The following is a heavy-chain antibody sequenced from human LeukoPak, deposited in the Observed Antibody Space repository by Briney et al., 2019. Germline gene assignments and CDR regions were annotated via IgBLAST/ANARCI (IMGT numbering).Heavy chain of an antibody. CDR2: INPNSGGT. Sequence: ASVKVSCKASGYTFTGYYMHWVRQAPGQGLEWMGWINPNSGGTNYAQKFQGRVTMTRDTSISTAYMELSGLRSDDTAVYYCARAADNTYYDFWSGYYDYWGQGTLVTVSS. CDR1: GYTFTGYY. CDR3: ARAADNTYYDFWSGYYDY. V-gene: IGHV1-2*02. J-gene: IGHJ4*02. D-gene: IGHD3-3*01.